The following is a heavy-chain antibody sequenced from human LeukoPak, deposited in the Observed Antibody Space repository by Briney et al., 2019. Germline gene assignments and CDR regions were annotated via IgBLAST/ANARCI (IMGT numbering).Heavy chain of an antibody. CDR2: IYYSGGT. V-gene: IGHV4-59*13. CDR3: ARVNYYGSGSYSPNYYYYYMDV. Sequence: SETLSLTCTVSGGSISSYYWSWIRQPPGKGLEWIGYIYYSGGTNYNPSLKSRVTISVDTSKNQFSLKLSSVTAADTAVYYCARVNYYGSGSYSPNYYYYYMDVWGKGTTVTISS. D-gene: IGHD3-10*01. J-gene: IGHJ6*03. CDR1: GGSISSYY.